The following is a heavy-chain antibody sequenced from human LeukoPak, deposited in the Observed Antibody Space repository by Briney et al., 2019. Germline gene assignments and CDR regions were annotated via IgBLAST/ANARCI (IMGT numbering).Heavy chain of an antibody. CDR1: GDSVSSYY. CDR2: IHQSGST. J-gene: IGHJ4*02. V-gene: IGHV4-59*02. CDR3: ARWNDGNHHFDC. D-gene: IGHD1-1*01. Sequence: SETPSLTCTVSGDSVSSYYWNWIRQPPGKGPEWIGYIHQSGSTNNNPSLRSRVTTSVDTSRNQFSLDLISVTAADTAVYYCARWNDGNHHFDCWGQGTLVTVSA.